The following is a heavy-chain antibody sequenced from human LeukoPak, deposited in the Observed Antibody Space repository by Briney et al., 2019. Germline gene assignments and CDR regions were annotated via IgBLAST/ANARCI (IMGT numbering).Heavy chain of an antibody. D-gene: IGHD4-23*01. CDR2: ISAYKGNT. CDR1: GYPFASYG. CDR3: ARDHGGKVDRYFVV. J-gene: IGHJ2*01. Sequence: GASVKVSCKASGYPFASYGVSWVRQAPGQGLEWMGWISAYKGNTKYEQKFQGRVTITTETSTSTAYMELRSLRSDDTAVYYCARDHGGKVDRYFVVWGRGTLVTVSS. V-gene: IGHV1-18*01.